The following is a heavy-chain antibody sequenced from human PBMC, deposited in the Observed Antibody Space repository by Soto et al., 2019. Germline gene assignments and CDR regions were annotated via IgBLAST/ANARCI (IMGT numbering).Heavy chain of an antibody. J-gene: IGHJ4*02. CDR3: AKASTAGSCDY. Sequence: GGSLRLSCAASGFTLDDYGMSWVRQAPGKGLEWVSGINWNGGSTGYADSVKGRFTISRDNAKNSLYLQMNSLRAEDTALYYCAKASTAGSCDYWGQGTLVTVSS. CDR2: INWNGGST. V-gene: IGHV3-20*04. D-gene: IGHD6-13*01. CDR1: GFTLDDYG.